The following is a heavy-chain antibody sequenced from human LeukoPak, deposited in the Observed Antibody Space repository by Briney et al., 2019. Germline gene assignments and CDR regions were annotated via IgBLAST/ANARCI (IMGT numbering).Heavy chain of an antibody. CDR3: ASSHYDSGGYYYGLDY. J-gene: IGHJ4*02. CDR1: GYSFTSYY. Sequence: ASVKVSCKASGYSFTSYYMHLVRQAPGQGLEWMGIINPSGGSTTYAQKFQGRVTMTRDTSTNTVYMELSSLRSEDTAVYYCASSHYDSGGYYYGLDYWGQGTLVTVSS. V-gene: IGHV1-46*01. D-gene: IGHD3-22*01. CDR2: INPSGGST.